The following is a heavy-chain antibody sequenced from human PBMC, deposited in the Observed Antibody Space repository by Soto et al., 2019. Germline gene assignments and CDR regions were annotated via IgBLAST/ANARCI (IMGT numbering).Heavy chain of an antibody. V-gene: IGHV3-33*01. J-gene: IGHJ4*02. CDR2: TWSDESRK. CDR3: ARGRPGPVPTIPLLDN. CDR1: GFSFSSYG. D-gene: IGHD2-2*01. Sequence: QVHLVESGGGVVQPGRSLRLSCTASGFSFSSYGMHWVRQAPGKGLEWVAITWSDESRKYYAASVKGRFTFSRDNSKNTVLLQMDTLRAEDTALYYWARGRPGPVPTIPLLDNWGQGTLVTASS.